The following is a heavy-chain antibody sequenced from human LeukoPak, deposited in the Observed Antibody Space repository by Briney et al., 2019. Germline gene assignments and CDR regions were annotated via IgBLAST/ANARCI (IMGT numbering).Heavy chain of an antibody. CDR3: AKEISVIVRATFGY. J-gene: IGHJ4*02. V-gene: IGHV3-64*04. D-gene: IGHD1-26*01. CDR1: GFTFSSYA. Sequence: GGSLRLSCSASGFTFSSYAMHWVRQAPGKGLEYVSAISSNGGSTYYADSVKGRFTISRDNSKNTLYLQMNSLRAEDTAVYYCAKEISVIVRATFGYWGQGTLVTVSS. CDR2: ISSNGGST.